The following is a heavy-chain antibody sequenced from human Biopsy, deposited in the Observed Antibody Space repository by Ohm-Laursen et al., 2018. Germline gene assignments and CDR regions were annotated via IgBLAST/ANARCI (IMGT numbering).Heavy chain of an antibody. J-gene: IGHJ4*02. CDR3: ARGSNDFGGLYFPR. Sequence: GTLSLTCIVSGGSIISYYWSWIRQPPGKGLEWIGHISYTGYTSYNASLKSRVTISVDTSRNHFSLRLSSLTAADTAVYYCARGSNDFGGLYFPRWGQGTLLTVSS. V-gene: IGHV4-59*01. D-gene: IGHD4-23*01. CDR1: GGSIISYY. CDR2: ISYTGYT.